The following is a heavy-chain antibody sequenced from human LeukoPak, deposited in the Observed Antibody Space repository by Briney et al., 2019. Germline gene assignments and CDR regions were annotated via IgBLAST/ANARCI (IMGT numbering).Heavy chain of an antibody. D-gene: IGHD6-13*01. V-gene: IGHV5-51*01. CDR2: IYLVDSDT. J-gene: IGHJ5*02. Sequence: GESLKISWKGSGYSFTSYWSGWVRQMPGKGLGWRGIIYLVDSDTRDRPSFQGQVTISADKSISTTYLQWSSLKASDTAMYYCARLGIAAAGWFDPWGQGTLVTVSS. CDR1: GYSFTSYW. CDR3: ARLGIAAAGWFDP.